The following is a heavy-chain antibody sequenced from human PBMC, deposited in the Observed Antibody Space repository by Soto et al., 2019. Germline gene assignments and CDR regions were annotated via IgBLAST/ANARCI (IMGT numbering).Heavy chain of an antibody. CDR3: ARDLVHGSGSFGH. D-gene: IGHD3-10*01. V-gene: IGHV3-74*01. CDR1: GFTFISSW. CDR2: IRGDGNAE. Sequence: EVQLVESGGGLVQPGGSLRLSCAASGFTFISSWMHWVRQAPGKGLEWVSCIRGDGNAEHDAGSVEGRFTISRDNAKNTKDQQMNSLRVEDTAVYCCARDLVHGSGSFGHWGKGTLVTVSS. J-gene: IGHJ4*02.